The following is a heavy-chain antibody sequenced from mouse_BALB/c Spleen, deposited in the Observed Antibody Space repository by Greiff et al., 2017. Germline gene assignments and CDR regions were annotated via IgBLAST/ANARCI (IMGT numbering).Heavy chain of an antibody. CDR3: ARSGNSSEFAD. D-gene: IGHD1-1*01. J-gene: IGHJ3*01. Sequence: EVKLVESGAGLVKPGGSLKLSCAASGFTFSDYYMYWVRQTPEKRLEWVATISDGGSYTYYPDSVKGRFTISRDNTKNNLYLQMSSLKSEDTAMYYCARSGNSSEFADWGQGTLVTVSA. V-gene: IGHV5-4*02. CDR1: GFTFSDYY. CDR2: ISDGGSYT.